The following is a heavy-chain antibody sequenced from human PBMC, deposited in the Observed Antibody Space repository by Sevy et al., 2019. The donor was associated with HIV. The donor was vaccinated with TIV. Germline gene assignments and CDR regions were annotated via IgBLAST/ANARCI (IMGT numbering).Heavy chain of an antibody. CDR3: AREGCTKPHDY. CDR2: LSFGCGKI. D-gene: IGHD2-8*01. J-gene: IGHJ4*02. V-gene: IGHV3-23*01. CDR1: GFDFSIYS. Sequence: GGSLRLSCAASGFDFSIYSMSWVRQAPGKGLEWVSTLSFGCGKINYADSVKGRFTISRDNSKSPEYLQLNNMRVEDTAVYYCAREGCTKPHDYWGQGTLVTVSS.